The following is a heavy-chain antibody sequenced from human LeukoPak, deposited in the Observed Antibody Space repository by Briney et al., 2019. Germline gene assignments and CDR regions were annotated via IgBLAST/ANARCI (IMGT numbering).Heavy chain of an antibody. D-gene: IGHD6-13*01. Sequence: GGSLRLSCASSGFTFSIYALTWVRQAPGKGLEWVSLISGSNNSTFYADSVKGRFTISRDNSKNTLFLQMHSLRVEDTAVYYCAKRYSSSWPFDSWGQGTLVTVSS. CDR3: AKRYSSSWPFDS. J-gene: IGHJ4*02. CDR1: GFTFSIYA. V-gene: IGHV3-23*01. CDR2: ISGSNNST.